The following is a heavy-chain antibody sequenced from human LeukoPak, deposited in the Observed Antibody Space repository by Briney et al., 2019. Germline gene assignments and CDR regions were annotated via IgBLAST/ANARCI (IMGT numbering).Heavy chain of an antibody. V-gene: IGHV3-23*01. CDR3: AQTGGLVPGRYFVY. Sequence: GGSLRLSCAASGFTFSSYAMSWVRQVPGKGLEWVSSLSNTGDNTYYADSVKGRFTISRDNSKNTLYLQMSSLRAEDTAVYYCAQTGGLVPGRYFVYWGQGTLVTVSS. CDR1: GFTFSSYA. CDR2: LSNTGDNT. J-gene: IGHJ4*02. D-gene: IGHD6-6*01.